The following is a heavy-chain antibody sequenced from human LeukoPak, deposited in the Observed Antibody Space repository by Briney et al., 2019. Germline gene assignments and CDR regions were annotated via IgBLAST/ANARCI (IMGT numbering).Heavy chain of an antibody. V-gene: IGHV3-11*06. CDR2: ISSSSSYT. Sequence: GGSLRLSCAASGFTFSDYYMGWIRQAPGKGLEWVSYISSSSSYTNYADPVKGRFTISRDNAKNSLYLQMNSLRAEDTAVYYCARSADGTYYYYGMDVWGQGTTVTVSS. D-gene: IGHD1-1*01. CDR1: GFTFSDYY. CDR3: ARSADGTYYYYGMDV. J-gene: IGHJ6*02.